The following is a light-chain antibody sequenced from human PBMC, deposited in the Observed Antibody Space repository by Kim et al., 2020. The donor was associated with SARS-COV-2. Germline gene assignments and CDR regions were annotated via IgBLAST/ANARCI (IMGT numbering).Light chain of an antibody. V-gene: IGLV1-40*01. CDR1: SSNVGAGYD. CDR3: QSYDSSLSGYV. J-gene: IGLJ1*01. Sequence: QSVLTQPPSVSGAPGQRVTISCTGSSSNVGAGYDVHWYQHLPRTAPKLLIYGNTNRPSGVPERFSGSKSGTSASLAITGLQAEDEADYYCQSYDSSLSGYVFGTGTKVTVL. CDR2: GNT.